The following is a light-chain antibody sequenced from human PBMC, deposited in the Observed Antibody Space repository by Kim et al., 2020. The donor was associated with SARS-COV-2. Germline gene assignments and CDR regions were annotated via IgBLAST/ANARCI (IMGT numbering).Light chain of an antibody. J-gene: IGKJ5*01. Sequence: SPGESANLSCRASQSVSSYLAWYQQKPGQAPRLLIYDASNRATGIPARFSGSGSGTDFTLTISSLEPEDFAVYYCQQRSNWPPITFGQGTRLEIK. CDR1: QSVSSY. V-gene: IGKV3-11*01. CDR2: DAS. CDR3: QQRSNWPPIT.